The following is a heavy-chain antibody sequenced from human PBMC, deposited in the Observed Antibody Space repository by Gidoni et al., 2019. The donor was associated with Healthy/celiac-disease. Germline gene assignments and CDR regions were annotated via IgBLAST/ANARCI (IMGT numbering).Heavy chain of an antibody. CDR1: GGSISSYY. CDR2: IYTSGST. J-gene: IGHJ4*02. CDR3: ARDTYFLRYDFWSGYYSFDY. V-gene: IGHV4-4*07. D-gene: IGHD3-3*01. Sequence: QVQLQESGPGLVKPSETLSLTCTVSGGSISSYYWSWIRQPAGKGLEWIGRIYTSGSTNYNPSLKSRVTMSVDTSKNQFSLKLSSVTAADTAVYYCARDTYFLRYDFWSGYYSFDYWGQGTLVTVSS.